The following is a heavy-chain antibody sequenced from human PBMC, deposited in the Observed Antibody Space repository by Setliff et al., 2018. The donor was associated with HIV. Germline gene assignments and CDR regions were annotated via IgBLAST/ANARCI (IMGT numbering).Heavy chain of an antibody. Sequence: QPGGSLRLSCAASGFTFSGSAMHWVRQAPGKGLEWVSVIYGGGTTHYADSVQGRFTIFRDNSKNSLYLQMNSLRVEDTAVYYCARDYLYYNLYNGSPVYGMDVWGQGTTVTVSS. CDR3: ARDYLYYNLYNGSPVYGMDV. CDR2: IYGGGTT. J-gene: IGHJ6*02. V-gene: IGHV3-53*01. CDR1: GFTFSGSA. D-gene: IGHD3-3*01.